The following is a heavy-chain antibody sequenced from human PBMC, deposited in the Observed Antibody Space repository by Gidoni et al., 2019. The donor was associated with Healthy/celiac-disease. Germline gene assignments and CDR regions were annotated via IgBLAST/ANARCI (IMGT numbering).Heavy chain of an antibody. J-gene: IGHJ4*02. CDR1: GFTFSSYA. CDR3: ARDGGDGYDYFDY. D-gene: IGHD3-16*01. CDR2: ISYDGSNK. Sequence: QVQLVESGGGVVQPGRSLRLSCAASGFTFSSYAMHWVRQAPGKGLEWVTGISYDGSNKYYADSVKGRFTISRDNSKNTLYLQMNSLRAEDTAVYYCARDGGDGYDYFDYWGQGTLVTVSS. V-gene: IGHV3-30*01.